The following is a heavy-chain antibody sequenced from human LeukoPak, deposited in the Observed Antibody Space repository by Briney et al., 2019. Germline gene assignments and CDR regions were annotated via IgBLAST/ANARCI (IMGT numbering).Heavy chain of an antibody. D-gene: IGHD3-22*01. V-gene: IGHV1-2*02. CDR3: ARGHYYDSSGYYNY. Sequence: KPGASVKVSCKASGYTFTGYYMHWVRQAPGQGLEWMGWINPNSGGTNYAQKFQGRVTMTRDTSISTAYMEPSRLRSDDTAVYYCARGHYYDSSGYYNYWGQGTLVTVSS. CDR2: INPNSGGT. CDR1: GYTFTGYY. J-gene: IGHJ4*02.